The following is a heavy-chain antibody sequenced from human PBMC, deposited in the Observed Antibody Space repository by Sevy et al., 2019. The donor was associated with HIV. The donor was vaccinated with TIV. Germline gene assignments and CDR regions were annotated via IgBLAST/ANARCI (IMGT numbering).Heavy chain of an antibody. CDR2: ISAYNGNT. D-gene: IGHD3-22*01. J-gene: IGHJ1*01. CDR1: GYTFTSYG. V-gene: IGHV1-18*01. CDR3: ASCYYYDSSGYPEWEYFQH. Sequence: ASVTVSCKASGYTFTSYGISWVRQAPGQGLEWMGWISAYNGNTNYAQKLQGRVTMTTDTSTSTAYMELRSLRSDDTAVYYCASCYYYDSSGYPEWEYFQHWGQGTLVTVSS.